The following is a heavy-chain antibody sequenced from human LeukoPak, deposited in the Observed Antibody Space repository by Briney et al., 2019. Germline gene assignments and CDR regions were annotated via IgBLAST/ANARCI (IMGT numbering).Heavy chain of an antibody. Sequence: ASVKVSCKASVGTFSSYAISWGRQAPGQGLEWMGGIIPIFGTANYTQKFQGRVTITADESTSTAYMELSSLRSEDTAVYYCARDHRIVVVPAAMGDAFDIWGQGTMVTVSS. D-gene: IGHD2-2*01. CDR1: VGTFSSYA. V-gene: IGHV1-69*13. CDR2: IIPIFGTA. CDR3: ARDHRIVVVPAAMGDAFDI. J-gene: IGHJ3*02.